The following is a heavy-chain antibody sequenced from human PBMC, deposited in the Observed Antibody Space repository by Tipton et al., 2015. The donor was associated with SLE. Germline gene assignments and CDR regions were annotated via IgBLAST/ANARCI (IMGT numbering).Heavy chain of an antibody. CDR3: ARDCDWGPLGY. D-gene: IGHD7-27*01. CDR1: GGSVRSTSYY. Sequence: TLSLTCSVSGGSVRSTSYYWGWIRQPPNKGLEWIGNVFYTGHTYYNPSFRSRVTISEDTSKNQFSLKLSSVTAADTAVYFCARDCDWGPLGYWGQGTLVTVSS. V-gene: IGHV4-39*07. J-gene: IGHJ4*02. CDR2: VFYTGHT.